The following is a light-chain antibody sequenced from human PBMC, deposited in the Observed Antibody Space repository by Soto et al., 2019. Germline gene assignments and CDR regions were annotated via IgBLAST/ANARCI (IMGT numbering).Light chain of an antibody. CDR2: GAS. Sequence: EKVMTQSPAALSVSPGERATLSCRASQSVNSNLAWYQQKPGQAPRLLLYGASTRATGIPARFSGSASGTEFTLTISSQQSEDSADYYCQQYNDWPLTFGGGTKVEVK. CDR1: QSVNSN. CDR3: QQYNDWPLT. J-gene: IGKJ4*01. V-gene: IGKV3-15*01.